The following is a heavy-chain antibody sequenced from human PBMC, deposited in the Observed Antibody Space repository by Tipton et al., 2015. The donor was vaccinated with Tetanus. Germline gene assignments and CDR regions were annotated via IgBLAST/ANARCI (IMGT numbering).Heavy chain of an antibody. CDR2: INHSGST. J-gene: IGHJ4*02. V-gene: IGHV4-34*01. D-gene: IGHD5-24*01. CDR1: GGSFGGYY. Sequence: TLSLTCAVYGGSFGGYYWSWIRQPPGKGLEWIGEINHSGSTNYSPSLKSRVTISVDTSKNQFSLRLSSVTAADTAVYYCARGPPRLQFSYWGQGTLVTVSS. CDR3: ARGPPRLQFSY.